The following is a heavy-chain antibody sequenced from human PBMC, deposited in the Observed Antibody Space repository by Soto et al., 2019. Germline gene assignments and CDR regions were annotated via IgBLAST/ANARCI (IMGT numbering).Heavy chain of an antibody. Sequence: EVQLVESGGGLVQPGGSLRLSCAASGFTVSSNYMSWVRQAPGKGLEWVSVIYSGGSTYYADSVKGRFTISRPNSKNTVYLQMNSLRAEDTAVYYCAREAVAGNGGFDYWGQGTLVTVSS. D-gene: IGHD6-19*01. CDR3: AREAVAGNGGFDY. CDR1: GFTVSSNY. CDR2: IYSGGST. J-gene: IGHJ4*02. V-gene: IGHV3-53*04.